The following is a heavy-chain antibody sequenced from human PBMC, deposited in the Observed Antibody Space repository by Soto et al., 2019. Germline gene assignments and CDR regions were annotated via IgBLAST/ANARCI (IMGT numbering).Heavy chain of an antibody. V-gene: IGHV4-59*01. D-gene: IGHD3-10*01. Sequence: QVQLQESGPGLVKPSETLALTCTVSGGSIGSYYWSWIRQPPGKGLEWIGFVHYSGSSKYNPSLTHRVNISVDTSQNQDSLRLRSVTAADAAGYFCARKSAGSGKNNWFDPWGRGILVTVSS. CDR2: VHYSGSS. CDR3: ARKSAGSGKNNWFDP. J-gene: IGHJ5*02. CDR1: GGSIGSYY.